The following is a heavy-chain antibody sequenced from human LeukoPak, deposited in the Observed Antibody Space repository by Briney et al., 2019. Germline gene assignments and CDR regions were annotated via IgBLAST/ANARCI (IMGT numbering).Heavy chain of an antibody. J-gene: IGHJ5*02. CDR3: ARGPVVPAAREPYNWFDP. Sequence: SETLSLTCAVYGGSFSGYYWSWIRQPPGKGLEWIGSIYYSGSTYYNPSLKSRVTISVDTSKNQFSLKLSSVTAADTAVYYCARGPVVPAAREPYNWFDPWGQGTLVTVSS. V-gene: IGHV4-34*01. D-gene: IGHD2-2*01. CDR1: GGSFSGYY. CDR2: IYYSGST.